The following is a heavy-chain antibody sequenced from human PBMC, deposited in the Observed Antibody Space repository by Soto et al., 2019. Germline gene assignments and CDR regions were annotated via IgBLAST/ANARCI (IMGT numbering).Heavy chain of an antibody. CDR2: IYYSGST. D-gene: IGHD1-26*01. Sequence: SETLSLTCTVSGGSISSYYWSWIRQPPGKGLEWIGYIYYSGSTNYNPSLKSRVTISVDTSKNQFSLKLSSVTAADTAVYYCARWIVKLSWFDPWGQGTLVTVSS. V-gene: IGHV4-59*01. CDR3: ARWIVKLSWFDP. CDR1: GGSISSYY. J-gene: IGHJ5*02.